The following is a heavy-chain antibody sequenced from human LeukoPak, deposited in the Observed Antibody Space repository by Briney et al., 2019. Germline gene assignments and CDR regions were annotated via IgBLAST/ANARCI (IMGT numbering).Heavy chain of an antibody. Sequence: GGSLRLSCAASGFTLSSYAMSWVRQGPGKGLEWVSAISVSGNTYHADSVKGRFTISRDSSKNTLYLQMNSLRAEDTAVYYCATTLGSGWKFDYWGQGTLVTVSS. V-gene: IGHV3-23*01. CDR3: ATTLGSGWKFDY. D-gene: IGHD6-19*01. CDR1: GFTLSSYA. J-gene: IGHJ4*02. CDR2: ISVSGNT.